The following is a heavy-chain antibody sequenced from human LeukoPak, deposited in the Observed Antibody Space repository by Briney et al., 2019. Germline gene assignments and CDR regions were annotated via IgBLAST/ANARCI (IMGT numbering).Heavy chain of an antibody. J-gene: IGHJ5*02. V-gene: IGHV4-31*03. CDR1: GGSISSGGYY. CDR2: IYYSGST. Sequence: SETLSLTCTVSGGSISSGGYYWSWIRQHPGKGLEWIGYIYYSGSTYYNPSLKSRVTISVDTSKNQFSLKLSSVTAADTAVYYCARDEKRDLWFDPWGQGTLVTVSS. CDR3: ARDEKRDLWFDP.